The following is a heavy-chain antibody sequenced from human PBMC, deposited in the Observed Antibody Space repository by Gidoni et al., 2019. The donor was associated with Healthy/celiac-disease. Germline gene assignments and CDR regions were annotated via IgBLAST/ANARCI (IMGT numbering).Heavy chain of an antibody. CDR1: GFSLSTSGVG. V-gene: IGHV2-5*02. D-gene: IGHD6-19*01. Sequence: QITLKESGPTLVKPTQTLTLTCTFSGFSLSTSGVGVGWIRQPPGKALEWLALIYWDDDKRYSPSLKSRLTITKDTSKNQVVLTMTNMDPVDTATFYCAHAPEEQWLALTWGQGTLVTVSS. CDR2: IYWDDDK. J-gene: IGHJ5*02. CDR3: AHAPEEQWLALT.